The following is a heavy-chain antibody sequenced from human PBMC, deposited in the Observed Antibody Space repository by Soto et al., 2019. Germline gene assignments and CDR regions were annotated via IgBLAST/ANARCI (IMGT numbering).Heavy chain of an antibody. CDR2: ISSSSSYI. CDR3: ARDAKGSSGWYPYYYYGMDV. Sequence: GGSLRLSCAASGFTFSSYSMNWVRQAPGKGLEWVSSISSSSSYIYYADSVKGRFTISRDNAKNSLYLQMNSLRAEDTAVYYCARDAKGSSGWYPYYYYGMDVWGQGTTVTVSS. CDR1: GFTFSSYS. D-gene: IGHD6-19*01. V-gene: IGHV3-21*01. J-gene: IGHJ6*02.